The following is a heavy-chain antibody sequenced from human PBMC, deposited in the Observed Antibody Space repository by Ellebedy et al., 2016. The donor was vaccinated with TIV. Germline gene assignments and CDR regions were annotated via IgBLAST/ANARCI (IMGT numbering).Heavy chain of an antibody. CDR1: GYSFTTYW. Sequence: PGGSLRLSCKGSGYSFTTYWINWVRQMPGKGLEWMGTIDPSDSYTNYSPSFQGHVTISADKSISTAYLQWSSLKASDTAMYYCARHPYSSSSFDYWGQGTLVTVSS. D-gene: IGHD6-6*01. V-gene: IGHV5-10-1*01. J-gene: IGHJ4*02. CDR2: IDPSDSYT. CDR3: ARHPYSSSSFDY.